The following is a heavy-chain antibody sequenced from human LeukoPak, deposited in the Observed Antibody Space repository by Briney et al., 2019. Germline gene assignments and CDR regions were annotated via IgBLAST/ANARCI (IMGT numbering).Heavy chain of an antibody. CDR2: INSDGSKT. V-gene: IGHV3-74*01. CDR3: ARELPREVTLDY. Sequence: GGSLRLSCAASGFTLSSYEMLWVRQAPGKGLVWVSRINSDGSKTGYADSVKGRFTISRDNAKNTLYLQMNSLRAEDTAIYYCARELPREVTLDYWGQGTLVTVSS. CDR1: GFTLSSYE. J-gene: IGHJ4*02. D-gene: IGHD2-21*02.